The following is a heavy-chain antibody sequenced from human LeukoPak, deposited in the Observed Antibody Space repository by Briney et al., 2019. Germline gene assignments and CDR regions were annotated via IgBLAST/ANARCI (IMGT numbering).Heavy chain of an antibody. Sequence: GGSLRLSCAASGFTFSSYAMSWVRQAPGKGLEWVSRISSDGSSTSYADSVKGRFTISRDNAKNTLYLQMNSLRAEDTAVYYCARQGGGDPRYYYYYGMDVWGKGTTVTVSS. V-gene: IGHV3-74*01. CDR2: ISSDGSST. D-gene: IGHD3-16*01. CDR1: GFTFSSYA. J-gene: IGHJ6*04. CDR3: ARQGGGDPRYYYYYGMDV.